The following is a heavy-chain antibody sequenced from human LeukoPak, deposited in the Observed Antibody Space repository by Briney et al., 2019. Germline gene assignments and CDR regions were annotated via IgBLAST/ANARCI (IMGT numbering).Heavy chain of an antibody. CDR3: AYGSGSYSSGAFDI. J-gene: IGHJ3*02. D-gene: IGHD3-10*01. Sequence: GGSLRLSCAASGFTFSSYAMHWVRQAPGKGLEWVAVISYDGSNKYYADSVKGGFTTSRDTSKNTLYMQKYSIRAETTAVYYTAYGSGSYSSGAFDIWGQGTMVTVSS. V-gene: IGHV3-30-3*01. CDR2: ISYDGSNK. CDR1: GFTFSSYA.